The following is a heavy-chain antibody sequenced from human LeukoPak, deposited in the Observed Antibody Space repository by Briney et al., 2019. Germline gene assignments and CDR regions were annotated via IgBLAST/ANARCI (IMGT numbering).Heavy chain of an antibody. CDR2: IASDGAKA. D-gene: IGHD5-24*01. V-gene: IGHV3-30-3*01. CDR3: AKDRSQEAIYKGALDV. Sequence: GGSLRLSCVASGFIFSNHAMHWVRQAPGKGLEWVAIIASDGAKAYYADSVKGRFSISRDNSKNTVDLQMNTLRTEDTAKYYCAKDRSQEAIYKGALDVWGQGTTVTVS. J-gene: IGHJ6*02. CDR1: GFIFSNHA.